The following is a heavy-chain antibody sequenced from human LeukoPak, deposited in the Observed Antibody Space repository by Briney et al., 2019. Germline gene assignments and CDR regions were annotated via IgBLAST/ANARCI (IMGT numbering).Heavy chain of an antibody. CDR2: TSSSSSYI. V-gene: IGHV3-21*01. CDR1: GFTFSSYS. Sequence: GGSLRLSCAASGFTFSSYSMNWVRQAPGKGLEWVSSTSSSSSYIYYADSVKGRFTISRDNAKNSLYLQMNSLRAEDTAVYYCARAIRGYSYGAFDNWGQGSLVTVSS. J-gene: IGHJ4*02. CDR3: ARAIRGYSYGAFDN. D-gene: IGHD5-18*01.